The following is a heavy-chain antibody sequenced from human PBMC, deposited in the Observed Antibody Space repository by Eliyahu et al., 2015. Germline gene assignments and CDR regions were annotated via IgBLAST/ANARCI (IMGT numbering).Heavy chain of an antibody. Sequence: EVQLVXSGGGLVQPGGSLKXSCAASGFXXXXSXRHWVRQASGKGLEWVGRIRSKANSYATAYAASVKGRFTISRDDSKNTAYLQMNSLKTEDTAVYYCTVLVGRYGDYGNAFDIWGQGTMVTVSS. J-gene: IGHJ3*02. D-gene: IGHD4-17*01. CDR1: GFXXXXSX. CDR2: IRSKANSYAT. CDR3: TVLVGRYGDYGNAFDI. V-gene: IGHV3-73*02.